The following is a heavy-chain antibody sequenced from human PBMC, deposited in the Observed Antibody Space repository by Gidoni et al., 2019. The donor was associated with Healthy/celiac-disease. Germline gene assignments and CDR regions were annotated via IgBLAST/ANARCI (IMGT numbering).Heavy chain of an antibody. J-gene: IGHJ4*02. CDR1: GGSISSSTW. V-gene: IGHV4-4*02. Sequence: QVQLQESGPGLVKPSGTLSLTCAVSGGSISSSTWWIWVRQPPGKGLEWIGEIYHSGSTNYNPSLKSRGTRSVDKSKNQVSLKLSSVTAADTAVYYCALGLGYCSSTSCFSAGYFDYWGQGTLVTVSS. CDR3: ALGLGYCSSTSCFSAGYFDY. CDR2: IYHSGST. D-gene: IGHD2-2*01.